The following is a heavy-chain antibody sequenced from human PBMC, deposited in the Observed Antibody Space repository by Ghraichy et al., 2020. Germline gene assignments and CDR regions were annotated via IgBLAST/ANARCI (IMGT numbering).Heavy chain of an antibody. CDR1: GGSISSNY. CDR2: IDYSGSA. CDR3: ARDKIVNWNRILDY. J-gene: IGHJ4*02. Sequence: SETLSLTCSVSGGSISSNYWNWIRKPPGKGLEWIGYIDYSGSANYNPSLKSRVTMSVDTSKNQFSLKLSAVTAADTAVYYCARDKIVNWNRILDYWGQGTLVTVPS. D-gene: IGHD1-1*01. V-gene: IGHV4-59*01.